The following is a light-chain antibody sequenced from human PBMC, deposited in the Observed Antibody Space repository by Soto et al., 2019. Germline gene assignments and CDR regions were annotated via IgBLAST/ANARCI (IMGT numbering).Light chain of an antibody. V-gene: IGLV1-44*01. Sequence: QSVVTQPPSVSVTPGQGGTISCSGSGSNIGSNPVNWYQHLPKAAPKLLIYTTNQRPSGVPDRFSGSKSGASASLAISGLQSEDEADYYCAAWDDSLIALVFGGGTQVTVL. CDR2: TTN. J-gene: IGLJ3*02. CDR1: GSNIGSNP. CDR3: AAWDDSLIALV.